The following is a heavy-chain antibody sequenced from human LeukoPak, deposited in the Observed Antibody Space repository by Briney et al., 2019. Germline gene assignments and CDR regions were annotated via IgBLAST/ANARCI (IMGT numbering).Heavy chain of an antibody. CDR2: IIPILGIA. D-gene: IGHD5-12*01. J-gene: IGHJ4*02. Sequence: AASVRVSCKASGGTFSSYAISWVRQAPGQGLKWMGRIIPILGIANYAQKFQGRVTITADKSTSTAYMELSSLRSEDTAVYYCASGPSYDWFDYWGQGTLVTVSS. CDR1: GGTFSSYA. V-gene: IGHV1-69*04. CDR3: ASGPSYDWFDY.